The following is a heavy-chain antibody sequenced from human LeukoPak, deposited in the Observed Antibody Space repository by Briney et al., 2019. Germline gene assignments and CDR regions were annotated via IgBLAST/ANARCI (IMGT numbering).Heavy chain of an antibody. J-gene: IGHJ4*02. D-gene: IGHD4-17*01. CDR1: GGSFSGYY. Sequence: SETLSLTCAVYGGSFSGYYWNWIRQPPGKGLEWIGEINQSGSTHYNPSLKSRVIMSVDTSKNQFSMKLSSVTAADTAVYYCARDETTPLPGAYWGQGTLVTVPS. V-gene: IGHV4-34*01. CDR3: ARDETTPLPGAY. CDR2: INQSGST.